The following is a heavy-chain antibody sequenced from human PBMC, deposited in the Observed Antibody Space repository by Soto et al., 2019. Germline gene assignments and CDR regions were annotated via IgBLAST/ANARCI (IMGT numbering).Heavy chain of an antibody. J-gene: IGHJ4*02. CDR1: GFTFSDFY. CDR2: ISSGGKTV. Sequence: QVQLVESGEGLVKPGGSLRLSCAASGFTFSDFYMSWIRQAPGKGLECVSYISSGGKTVYYADSVRGRFTISRDNAKNSVYLQMNSLRADDTAVYFCARVFRYGVWSGNRGAGYYDNWGQGTLVTVSS. V-gene: IGHV3-11*01. D-gene: IGHD3-3*01. CDR3: ARVFRYGVWSGNRGAGYYDN.